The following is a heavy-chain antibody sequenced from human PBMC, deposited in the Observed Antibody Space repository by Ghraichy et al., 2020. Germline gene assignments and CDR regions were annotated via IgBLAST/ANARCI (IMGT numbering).Heavy chain of an antibody. CDR3: ARGGDWPLLSDY. J-gene: IGHJ4*02. CDR2: ISSSGSTI. Sequence: LSLTCAASGFTFSDYYMSWIRQAPGKGLEWVSYISSSGSTIYYADSVKGRFTISRDNAKNSLYLQMNSLRAEDTAVYYCARGGDWPLLSDYWGQGTLVTVSS. D-gene: IGHD3-10*01. V-gene: IGHV3-11*01. CDR1: GFTFSDYY.